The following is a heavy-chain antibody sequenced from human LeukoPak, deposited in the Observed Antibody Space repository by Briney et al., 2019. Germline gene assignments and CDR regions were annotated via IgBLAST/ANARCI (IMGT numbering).Heavy chain of an antibody. CDR3: ARGDYDFWSGYWNFDY. J-gene: IGHJ4*02. D-gene: IGHD3-3*01. Sequence: GGSLRLSCAASGFTFSSYGMHWVRQAPGKGLEWVAFIRYDGSNKYYADSVKGRFTISRDNSKNTLYLQMNSLRAEDTAVYYCARGDYDFWSGYWNFDYWGQGTLVTVSS. CDR1: GFTFSSYG. CDR2: IRYDGSNK. V-gene: IGHV3-30*02.